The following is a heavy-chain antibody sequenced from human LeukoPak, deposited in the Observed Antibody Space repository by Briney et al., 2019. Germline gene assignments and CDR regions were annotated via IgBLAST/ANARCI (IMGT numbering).Heavy chain of an antibody. V-gene: IGHV4-38-2*02. CDR3: ARDLVGATWGDYFDY. Sequence: SETLSLTCTVSGYSVSSGYYWGWIRQPPGKGLEWIGSIYHSGSTYYNPSLKSRVTISVDTSKNQFSLKLSSVTAADTAVYYCARDLVGATWGDYFDYWGQGTLVTVSS. D-gene: IGHD1-26*01. CDR2: IYHSGST. J-gene: IGHJ4*02. CDR1: GYSVSSGYY.